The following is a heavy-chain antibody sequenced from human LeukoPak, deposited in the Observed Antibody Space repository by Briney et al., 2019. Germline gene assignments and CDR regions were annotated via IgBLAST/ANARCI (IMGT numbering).Heavy chain of an antibody. V-gene: IGHV4-39*01. Sequence: SETLSLTCTVSGGSISSSGYYWGWIRQPPGKGLEWIGTIYYSGSTYYNPSLKSRVTISVDTSKNQFSLKLSSVTAADTAVYYCARFRILTTHFDYWGQGTLVTVSS. CDR1: GGSISSSGYY. CDR3: ARFRILTTHFDY. D-gene: IGHD4-11*01. CDR2: IYYSGST. J-gene: IGHJ4*02.